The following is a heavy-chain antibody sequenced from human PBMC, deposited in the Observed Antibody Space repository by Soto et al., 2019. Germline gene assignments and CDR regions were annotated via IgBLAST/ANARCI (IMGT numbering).Heavy chain of an antibody. D-gene: IGHD3-16*01. Sequence: PSETLSLTCTASGASINDYFWSWIRQPAGKGLEWIGRIYTSGTTNYNPSLTSRITMSVDTSKNQFSLKLSFVAAADTAVYYCARLGTNGQSLDYWGQGTMVTVSS. CDR1: GASINDYF. J-gene: IGHJ4*02. CDR3: ARLGTNGQSLDY. V-gene: IGHV4-4*07. CDR2: IYTSGTT.